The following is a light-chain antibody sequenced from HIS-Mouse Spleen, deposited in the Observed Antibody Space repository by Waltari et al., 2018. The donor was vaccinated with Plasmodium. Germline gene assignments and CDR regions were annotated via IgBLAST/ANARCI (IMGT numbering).Light chain of an antibody. Sequence: QSALTQPASVSGSPGQSITISCTGTSSDVGGYNYVSWYQQHPGKAPKIMIYDVSNRPSGGSKRLSGSKSGITASLTISGLQAEDEADYYCSSYTSSSTLNYVFGTGTKVTVL. V-gene: IGLV2-14*03. CDR1: SSDVGGYNY. CDR2: DVS. J-gene: IGLJ1*01. CDR3: SSYTSSSTLNYV.